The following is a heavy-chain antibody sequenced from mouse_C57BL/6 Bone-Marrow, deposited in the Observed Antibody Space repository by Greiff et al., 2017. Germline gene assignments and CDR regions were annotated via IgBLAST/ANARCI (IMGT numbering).Heavy chain of an antibody. CDR3: TTGLPRNFDY. Sequence: EVQLQQSGAELVRPGASVKLSCTASGFNIKDDYMHWVKPRPEQGLEWIGWIDPENGDTEYASKFQGKATITADTSSNTAYLQLSILTSEDTAVYYCTTGLPRNFDYWGQGTTLTVSS. D-gene: IGHD3-3*01. V-gene: IGHV14-4*01. CDR2: IDPENGDT. CDR1: GFNIKDDY. J-gene: IGHJ2*01.